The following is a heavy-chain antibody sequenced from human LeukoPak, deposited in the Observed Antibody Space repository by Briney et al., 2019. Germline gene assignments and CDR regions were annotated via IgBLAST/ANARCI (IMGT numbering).Heavy chain of an antibody. V-gene: IGHV6-1*01. CDR1: GDSVSSNSVA. CDR2: TYYRSKWYN. CDR3: AREGSGIPGYFDY. Sequence: SQTLSLTCAISGDSVSSNSVAWNWIRQSPSRGLEWLGRTYYRSKWYNGYAVSMKSRITVNPDTSKNQFSLQLNSVTPDDTAVYYCAREGSGIPGYFDYWGQGTLVTVSS. D-gene: IGHD3-10*01. J-gene: IGHJ4*02.